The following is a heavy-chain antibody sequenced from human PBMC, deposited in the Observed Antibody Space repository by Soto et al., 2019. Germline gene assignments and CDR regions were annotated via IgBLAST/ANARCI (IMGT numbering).Heavy chain of an antibody. V-gene: IGHV4-31*03. D-gene: IGHD3-10*01. CDR2: IYYSGST. Sequence: VQLQESRPGLVKPSQTLSLTCTVSGGSISSGGYYWRWIRQHPGKGLEWIGYIYYSGSTYYNPSLKSRVTISVDTSKNQFSLKLSSVTAVDTAVYYCARMYRGTSMDVWGQGTTVTVSS. CDR1: GGSISSGGYY. CDR3: ARMYRGTSMDV. J-gene: IGHJ6*02.